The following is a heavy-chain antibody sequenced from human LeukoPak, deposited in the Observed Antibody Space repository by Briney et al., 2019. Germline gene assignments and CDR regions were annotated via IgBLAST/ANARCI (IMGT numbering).Heavy chain of an antibody. V-gene: IGHV4-59*08. D-gene: IGHD2-2*01. Sequence: RASETLSLTCTVSGGFISSYYWSWIRQPPGKGLEWIGYIYYSGSTNYNPSLKSRVTISVDTSKNQFSLKLSSVTAADTAVYYCARGYGSRDYYFDYWGQGTLVTVSS. J-gene: IGHJ4*02. CDR2: IYYSGST. CDR1: GGFISSYY. CDR3: ARGYGSRDYYFDY.